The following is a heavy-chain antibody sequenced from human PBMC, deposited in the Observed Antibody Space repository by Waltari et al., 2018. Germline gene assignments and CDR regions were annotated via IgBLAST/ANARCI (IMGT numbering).Heavy chain of an antibody. CDR2: INHSGST. J-gene: IGHJ4*02. CDR1: GGSFSGYY. D-gene: IGHD6-13*01. V-gene: IGHV4-34*01. Sequence: QVQLQQWGAGLLKPSETLSLPCAVYGGSFSGYYWSWIRQPPGKGLEWIGEINHSGSTNYNPSLKSRVTISVDTSKNQFSLKLSSVTAADTAVYYCARGPAAAGKRRYFDYWGQGTLVTVSS. CDR3: ARGPAAAGKRRYFDY.